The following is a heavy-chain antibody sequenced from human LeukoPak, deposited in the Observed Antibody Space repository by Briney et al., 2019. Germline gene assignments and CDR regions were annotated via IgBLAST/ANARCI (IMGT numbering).Heavy chain of an antibody. Sequence: GGSLRLSCAASGFTFRNYVIHWVRQAPGKGLEWVSYISSSGSTIYYADSVKGRFTISRDNAKNSLYLQMNSLRAEDTALYYCAKDISEWELGGAFDIWGQGTMVTVSS. CDR2: ISSSGSTI. CDR1: GFTFRNYV. CDR3: AKDISEWELGGAFDI. J-gene: IGHJ3*02. V-gene: IGHV3-48*04. D-gene: IGHD1-26*01.